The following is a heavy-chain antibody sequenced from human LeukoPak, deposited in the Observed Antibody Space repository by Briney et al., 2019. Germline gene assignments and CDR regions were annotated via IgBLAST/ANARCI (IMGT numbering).Heavy chain of an antibody. Sequence: GGSLRLSCAASEFTFSSHAMIWVRQAPGKGLEWVSSITSTSSDIFYTDSVKGRFTISRDNAKSSLYLQMNSLRAEDTAVYYCARDSSRGARLGCSSTSARGLSFDYWGQGTLVTVSS. J-gene: IGHJ4*02. D-gene: IGHD2-2*01. V-gene: IGHV3-21*01. CDR1: EFTFSSHA. CDR3: ARDSSRGARLGCSSTSARGLSFDY. CDR2: ITSTSSDI.